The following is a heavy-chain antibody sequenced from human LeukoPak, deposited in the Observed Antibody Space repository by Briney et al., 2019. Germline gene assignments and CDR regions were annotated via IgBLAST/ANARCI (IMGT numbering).Heavy chain of an antibody. V-gene: IGHV3-23*01. Sequence: GGSLRLSCAASEFTFSAYALSWVRHTPGKGLEWVSTVSGSGGRTFYADSVKVRSTISRDNSKKTVSLQMNSLRVDDTAVYYCAKGGAAMTDAPHGDVVTTTLDGFDIWGQGSMVTVSS. D-gene: IGHD2-21*02. CDR1: EFTFSAYA. CDR2: VSGSGGRT. CDR3: AKGGAAMTDAPHGDVVTTTLDGFDI. J-gene: IGHJ3*02.